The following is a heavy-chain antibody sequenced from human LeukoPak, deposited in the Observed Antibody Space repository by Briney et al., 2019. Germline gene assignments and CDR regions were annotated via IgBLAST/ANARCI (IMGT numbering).Heavy chain of an antibody. CDR2: IYSGGST. J-gene: IGHJ4*02. V-gene: IGHV3-66*01. D-gene: IGHD5-18*01. CDR1: GFTVSSNY. CDR3: AREGTAMVLDY. Sequence: GGSLRLSCAASGFTVSSNYMSWVRQAPGKGLEWVSVIYSGGSTYYADSVKGRFTISRDNSKNTLYLQMNSPRAEDTAVYYCAREGTAMVLDYWGQGTLVTVSS.